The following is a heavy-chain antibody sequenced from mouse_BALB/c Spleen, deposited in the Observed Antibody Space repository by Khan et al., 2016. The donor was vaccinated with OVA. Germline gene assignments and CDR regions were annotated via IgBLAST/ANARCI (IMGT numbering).Heavy chain of an antibody. CDR3: TRSYSYSNSLYAMDC. J-gene: IGHJ4*01. CDR2: VSPGSGSP. V-gene: IGHV1S41*01. Sequence: DLVEPGASVKLTCKAPGYTFTSYWINWIKQRPGQGLEWIGRVSPGSGSPYYNEIFKGKASVTVDKSSNTAYIQLNSLSTEDSAVYFCTRSYSYSNSLYAMDCWGQGTSVTVSS. D-gene: IGHD6-2*01. CDR1: GYTFTSYW.